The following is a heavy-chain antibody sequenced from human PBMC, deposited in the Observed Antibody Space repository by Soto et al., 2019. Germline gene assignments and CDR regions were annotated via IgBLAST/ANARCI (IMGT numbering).Heavy chain of an antibody. J-gene: IGHJ5*02. CDR1: GFIFGSYA. V-gene: IGHV3-30*16. CDR2: LSTDGSTP. Sequence: LRLSCAASGFIFGSYAMNWVRQVPGKGPEWVAVLSTDGSTPYYADSVRGRFTISRDNSKNTLFLQMNSLRPEDTAIYFCAKSYDLWSPYLSFGDQRDPWGQGTLVTVSS. D-gene: IGHD3-3*01. CDR3: AKSYDLWSPYLSFGDQRDP.